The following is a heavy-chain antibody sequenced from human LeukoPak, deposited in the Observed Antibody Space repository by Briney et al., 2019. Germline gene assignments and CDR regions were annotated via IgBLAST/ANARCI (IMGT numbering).Heavy chain of an antibody. CDR1: GFTVSSNY. Sequence: GGSLRLSCAASGFTVSSNYMSWVRQAPGKGLEWVSVIYSGGSTYYADSVKGRFTISGDNSKNTLYLQMNSLRAEDTAVYYCARVGSGSPNYYYGMDVWGQGTTVTVSS. V-gene: IGHV3-53*01. J-gene: IGHJ6*02. CDR2: IYSGGST. CDR3: ARVGSGSPNYYYGMDV. D-gene: IGHD3-10*01.